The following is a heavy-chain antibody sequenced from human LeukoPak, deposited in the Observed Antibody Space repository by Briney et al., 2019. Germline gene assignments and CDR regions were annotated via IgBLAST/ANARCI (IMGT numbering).Heavy chain of an antibody. CDR1: GYTLTELS. V-gene: IGHV1-24*01. CDR2: FYPEDGET. Sequence: ASVKVSCKVSGYTLTELSMHWVRQAPGKGLEWMGGFYPEDGETINAQKFQGRVTMTEDTSTDTAYMELSSLRSEDTAVYYCATDGDRYGYELDYWGQGTLVTVSS. CDR3: ATDGDRYGYELDY. D-gene: IGHD5-18*01. J-gene: IGHJ4*02.